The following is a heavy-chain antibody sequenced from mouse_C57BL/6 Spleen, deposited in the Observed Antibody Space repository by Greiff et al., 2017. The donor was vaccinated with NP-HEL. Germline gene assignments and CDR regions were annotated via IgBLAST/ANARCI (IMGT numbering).Heavy chain of an antibody. CDR3: TRRIYYDYGGYCDY. CDR1: GFTFSDAW. V-gene: IGHV6-6*01. D-gene: IGHD2-4*01. J-gene: IGHJ2*01. Sequence: EVKLEESGGGLVQPGGSMKLSCAASGFTFSDAWMDWVRQSPEKGLEWVAEIRNKANNHAPYYAESVKGRFTISRDDSKSSVYLQMNSLRAEDTGIYYCTRRIYYDYGGYCDYWGQGTTLTVSS. CDR2: IRNKANNHAP.